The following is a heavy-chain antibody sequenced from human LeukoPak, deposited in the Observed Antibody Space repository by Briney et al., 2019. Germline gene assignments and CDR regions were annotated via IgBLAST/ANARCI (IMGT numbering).Heavy chain of an antibody. Sequence: GESLKISCKGSGYIFTNYWIGWVRQMPGKGLEWMGIIHCGDSDTRYSPSFQGQVTISADKSISTAYLQWSSLKASDTAMYYCARHRNHRWELLDYWGQGTLVTVSS. CDR2: IHCGDSDT. CDR1: GYIFTNYW. V-gene: IGHV5-51*01. D-gene: IGHD1-26*01. CDR3: ARHRNHRWELLDY. J-gene: IGHJ4*02.